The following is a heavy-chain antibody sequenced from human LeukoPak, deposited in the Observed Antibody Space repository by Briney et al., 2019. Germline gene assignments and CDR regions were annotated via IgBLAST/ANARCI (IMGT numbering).Heavy chain of an antibody. D-gene: IGHD3-16*01. CDR1: GFTFDSYG. Sequence: GGSLRLSCAASGFTFDSYGMSWVSQAPGKGLEWVSGINWNGDDTTYADSVKGRFTISRDNAKNSLYLQINSLRAEDTALYYCVRGGELVGSYFDYWGPGTLVTVSS. J-gene: IGHJ4*02. CDR2: INWNGDDT. V-gene: IGHV3-20*04. CDR3: VRGGELVGSYFDY.